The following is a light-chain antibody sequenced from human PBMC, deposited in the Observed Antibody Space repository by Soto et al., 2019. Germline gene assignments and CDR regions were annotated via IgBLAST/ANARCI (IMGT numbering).Light chain of an antibody. CDR2: AAS. V-gene: IGKV1-39*01. CDR3: QQRYTSPWT. CDR1: QTISTY. Sequence: DIQMTQSPSSLSASVGDRVTITCRASQTISTYLNWYQQKPGKAPKLLIYAASSLQSGVPSKFSGSVSGTDFSLTIRSLQPEDFATYYCQQRYTSPWTFGQGTKV. J-gene: IGKJ1*01.